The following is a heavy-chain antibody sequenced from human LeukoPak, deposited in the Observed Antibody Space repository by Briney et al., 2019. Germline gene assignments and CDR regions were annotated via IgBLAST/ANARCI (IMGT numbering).Heavy chain of an antibody. V-gene: IGHV3-21*01. D-gene: IGHD3-10*01. CDR2: ISSSSSYI. CDR3: ASSAPQQFGAPTHFDY. Sequence: PGGSLRLSCAASGFTFSSYSMNWVRQAPGKGLEWVSSISSSSSYICYADSVKGRFTISRDNAKNSLYLQMNSLRAEDTAVYYCASSAPQQFGAPTHFDYWGQGTLVTVSS. J-gene: IGHJ4*02. CDR1: GFTFSSYS.